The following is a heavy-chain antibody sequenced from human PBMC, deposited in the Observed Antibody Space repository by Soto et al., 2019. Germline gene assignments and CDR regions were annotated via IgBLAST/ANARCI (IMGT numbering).Heavy chain of an antibody. V-gene: IGHV1-2*02. D-gene: IGHD2-2*02. Sequence: ASVKVSCKASGYTFTGNYMHWVRQAPGQGLEWMGWINPNSGGTNYAQKFQGRVTMTRDTSISTAYMELSRLRSDDTAVYYCAREDIVAAPVVIAVRAFDVWGQRTMVTVSS. CDR3: AREDIVAAPVVIAVRAFDV. J-gene: IGHJ3*01. CDR2: INPNSGGT. CDR1: GYTFTGNY.